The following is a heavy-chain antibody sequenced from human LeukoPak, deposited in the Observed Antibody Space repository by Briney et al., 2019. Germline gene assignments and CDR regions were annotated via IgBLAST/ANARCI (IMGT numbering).Heavy chain of an antibody. J-gene: IGHJ3*02. Sequence: GGSLRLSCAASGFTFDDYAMHWVRQAPGKGLEWVSGISWNSGSIGYADSVKGRFTISRDNAKNSLYLQMNSLRAEDMALYYCAKDIGVAAAGAFDIWGQGTMVTVSS. CDR2: ISWNSGSI. CDR3: AKDIGVAAAGAFDI. CDR1: GFTFDDYA. D-gene: IGHD6-13*01. V-gene: IGHV3-9*03.